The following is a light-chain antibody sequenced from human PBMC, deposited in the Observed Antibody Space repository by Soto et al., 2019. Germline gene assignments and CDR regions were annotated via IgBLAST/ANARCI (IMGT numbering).Light chain of an antibody. Sequence: QPVLTQPPSASGTPGQRVTISCSGSSSNIGSNTVNWYQQLPGTAPKLLIYSNNHRPSGVPDRFSGSKSGTSASLAISGLQSEDEADYYCAAWDYSLNGVVFGGGTKLTVL. V-gene: IGLV1-44*01. J-gene: IGLJ2*01. CDR2: SNN. CDR1: SSNIGSNT. CDR3: AAWDYSLNGVV.